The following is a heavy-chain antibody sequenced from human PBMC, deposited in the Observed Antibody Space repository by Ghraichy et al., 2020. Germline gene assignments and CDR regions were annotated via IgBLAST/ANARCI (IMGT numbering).Heavy chain of an antibody. CDR2: ISYDGSNK. D-gene: IGHD6-13*01. J-gene: IGHJ4*02. CDR1: GFTFSSYG. CDR3: AKDVGLPSSSWYEGAYDY. Sequence: GGSLRLSCAASGFTFSSYGMHWVRQAPGKGLEWVAVISYDGSNKYYADSVKGRFTISRDNSKNTLYLQMNSLRAEDTAVYYCAKDVGLPSSSWYEGAYDYWGQGTLVTVSS. V-gene: IGHV3-30*18.